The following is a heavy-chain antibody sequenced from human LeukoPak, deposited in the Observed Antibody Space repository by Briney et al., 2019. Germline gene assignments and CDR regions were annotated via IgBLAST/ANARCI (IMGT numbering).Heavy chain of an antibody. CDR3: ARRLGSPFYFDY. CDR1: GGSISSSSYY. CDR2: IYYSGST. J-gene: IGHJ4*02. V-gene: IGHV4-39*01. D-gene: IGHD5-12*01. Sequence: SETLSLTCTVSGGSISSSSYYWGWIRQPPGKGLEWIGTIYYSGSTYYNPSLKSRVTISVDTSKNQFSLKLSSVTAADTAVYYCARRLGSPFYFDYWGQGTLVTVSS.